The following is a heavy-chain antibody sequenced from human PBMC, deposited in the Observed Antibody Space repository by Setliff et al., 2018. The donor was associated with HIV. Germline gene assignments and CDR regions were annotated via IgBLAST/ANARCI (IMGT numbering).Heavy chain of an antibody. J-gene: IGHJ6*02. D-gene: IGHD3-16*01. V-gene: IGHV4-59*01. CDR1: GASISSNT. CDR3: ARHNVITYGGLLFDYYYYGMDV. Sequence: PSETLSLTCIVSGASISSNTWSWIRQAPGKGLQWIGFIYNSVTTNYNPSLKSRVTISLDTSKNQFSLKLTSVTSADTAVYYCARHNVITYGGLLFDYYYYGMDVWGHGTTVTVSS. CDR2: IYNSVTT.